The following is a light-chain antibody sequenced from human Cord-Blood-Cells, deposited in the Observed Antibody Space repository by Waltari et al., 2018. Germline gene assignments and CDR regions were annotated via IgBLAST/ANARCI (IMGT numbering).Light chain of an antibody. CDR3: CSYAGSYV. J-gene: IGLJ1*01. Sequence: QSALTQPRSVSGSPGQSVTISCTGTSSDVGGYNYVSWYQQHPGKAPKLVIYDVSKRPTGVPDRFSGTKAGNTASRILSGLQAEDEADYYCCSYAGSYVFGTGTKVTVL. CDR2: DVS. CDR1: SSDVGGYNY. V-gene: IGLV2-11*01.